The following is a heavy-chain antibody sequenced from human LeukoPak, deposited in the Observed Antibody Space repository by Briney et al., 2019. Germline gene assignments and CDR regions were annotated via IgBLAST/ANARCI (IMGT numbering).Heavy chain of an antibody. V-gene: IGHV4-59*10. J-gene: IGHJ2*01. CDR3: ARGPETGDGFWYFDL. D-gene: IGHD7-27*01. CDR1: GGSFSGYY. Sequence: SETLSLTCAVYGGSFSGYYWSWIRQPAGKGLEWIGRIYTSGSTNYNPSLKSRVTMSVDTSKNQFSLKLSSVTAADTAVYYCARGPETGDGFWYFDLWGRGTLVTVSS. CDR2: IYTSGST.